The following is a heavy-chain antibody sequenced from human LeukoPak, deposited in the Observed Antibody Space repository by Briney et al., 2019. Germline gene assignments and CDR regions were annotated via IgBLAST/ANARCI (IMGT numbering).Heavy chain of an antibody. CDR1: GLAFSAYK. J-gene: IGHJ4*02. D-gene: IGHD4-17*01. CDR3: AKVAVPTRVTTSYFDY. V-gene: IGHV3-74*01. CDR2: ISTDGYTT. Sequence: GGSLRLSCAASGLAFSAYKMHWVRQAPRKGLEWVSRISTDGYTTDYADFVQGRFTASRDNTKNTLYLQMNSLRAEDTAVYWCAKVAVPTRVTTSYFDYWGQGTLVTVSS.